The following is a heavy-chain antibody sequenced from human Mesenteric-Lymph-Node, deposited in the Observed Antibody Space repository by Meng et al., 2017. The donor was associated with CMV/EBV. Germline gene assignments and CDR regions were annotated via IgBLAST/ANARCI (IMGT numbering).Heavy chain of an antibody. CDR3: ARDLKWELLY. Sequence: GESLKISCAASGFTFSSFGMHWVRQAPGKGLEWVAFIRYDRSNRYYADSVKGRFTISRDNAKNSLYLQMNSLRAEDTAVYYCARDLKWELLYWGQGTLVTVSS. CDR2: IRYDRSNR. J-gene: IGHJ4*02. D-gene: IGHD1-26*01. CDR1: GFTFSSFG. V-gene: IGHV3-30*02.